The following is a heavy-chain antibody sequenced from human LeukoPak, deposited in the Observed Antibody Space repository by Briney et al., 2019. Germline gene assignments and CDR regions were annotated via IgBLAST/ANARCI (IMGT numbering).Heavy chain of an antibody. D-gene: IGHD3-10*01. V-gene: IGHV4-39*01. CDR2: IYYTGNT. Sequence: EPSETLSLTCSVSGDTISTSDHYWGWIRQPPGKGLEWIGSIYYTGNTYYNPSLKSRVTISVDTSKNQFSLKLSSVTAADTAVYYCVRHQEGMVRGVLYYMDVWGTGTTVTISS. CDR3: VRHQEGMVRGVLYYMDV. J-gene: IGHJ6*03. CDR1: GDTISTSDHY.